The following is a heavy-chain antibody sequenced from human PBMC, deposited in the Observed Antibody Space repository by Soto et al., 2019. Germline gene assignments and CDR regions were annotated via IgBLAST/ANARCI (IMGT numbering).Heavy chain of an antibody. CDR3: AREPGTLNWFDP. CDR2: ISSSSSTI. V-gene: IGHV3-48*02. J-gene: IGHJ5*02. Sequence: EVQLVESGGGLVQPGGSLRLSCAASGFTFSSYSMNWVRQAPGKGLEWVSYISSSSSTIYYADSVKGRFTITRDNAKNSLYLQMNSLRDEDTAVYYWAREPGTLNWFDPWGQGTLVTVSS. CDR1: GFTFSSYS. D-gene: IGHD3-10*01.